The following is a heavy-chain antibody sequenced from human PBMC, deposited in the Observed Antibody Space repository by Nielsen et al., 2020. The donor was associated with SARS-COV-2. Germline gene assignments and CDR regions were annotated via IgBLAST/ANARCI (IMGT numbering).Heavy chain of an antibody. CDR3: ARARITSFGVVGHYGMDV. V-gene: IGHV3-7*01. J-gene: IGHJ6*02. CDR2: IKQDGSEK. Sequence: VRQAPGKGLEWVANIKQDGSEKYYVDSVKGRFTISRDNSKNTLYLQTNSLRAEDTAVYYCARARITSFGVVGHYGMDVWGQGTTVTVSS. D-gene: IGHD3-3*01.